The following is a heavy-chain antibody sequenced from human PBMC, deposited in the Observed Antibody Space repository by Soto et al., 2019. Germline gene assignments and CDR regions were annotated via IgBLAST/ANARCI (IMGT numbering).Heavy chain of an antibody. V-gene: IGHV4-39*01. Sequence: QLQLQESGPGLVKPSATLSLTCSVSGASIDSKSYYWAWIRQPPGKGLEWIGNIFYAGDTYYSPSRKSRLTISVDLSQNQSSLRLSSVTAADTALYYCARLDLAYYGLDVWGQGATILVSS. CDR3: ARLDLAYYGLDV. J-gene: IGHJ6*02. CDR2: IFYAGDT. CDR1: GASIDSKSYY. D-gene: IGHD3-9*01.